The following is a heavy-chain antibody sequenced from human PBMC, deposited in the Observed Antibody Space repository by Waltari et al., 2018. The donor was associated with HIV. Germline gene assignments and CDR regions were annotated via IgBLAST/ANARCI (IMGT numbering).Heavy chain of an antibody. Sequence: SVKVSCKASGYTFTSYAMHWVRQAPGQRLEWMGWINAGNGNTKYSQKFQGRVTITRDTSASTAYMELSSLRSEDTAVYYCARDLPEFAYPSSKYYANWFDPWGQGTLVTVSS. CDR3: ARDLPEFAYPSSKYYANWFDP. CDR1: GYTFTSYA. V-gene: IGHV1-3*01. J-gene: IGHJ5*02. CDR2: INAGNGNT. D-gene: IGHD2-2*01.